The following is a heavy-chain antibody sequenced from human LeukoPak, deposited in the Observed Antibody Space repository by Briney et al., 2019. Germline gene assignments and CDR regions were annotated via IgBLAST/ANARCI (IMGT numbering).Heavy chain of an antibody. CDR2: DSDT. V-gene: IGHV5-51*01. Sequence: GESLKISCKGSGYSFANYWIGWVRQMPGKGLEWMGIDSDTRYSPSFQGQVTISADKSINTAYLQWSSLKASDTAMYYCARLLGPPDDSSGYHQYYFDYWGQGTLVTVSS. J-gene: IGHJ4*02. CDR1: GYSFANYW. D-gene: IGHD3-22*01. CDR3: ARLLGPPDDSSGYHQYYFDY.